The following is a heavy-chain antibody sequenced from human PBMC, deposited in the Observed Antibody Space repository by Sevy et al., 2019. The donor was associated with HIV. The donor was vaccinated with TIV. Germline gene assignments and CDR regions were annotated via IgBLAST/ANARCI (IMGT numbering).Heavy chain of an antibody. V-gene: IGHV4-59*08. CDR1: GDSINTYY. CDR2: VSHSGNT. D-gene: IGHD2-2*02. J-gene: IGHJ4*02. Sequence: SETLSLTCTVSGDSINTYYWSWIRQPPGKGLEWIGYVSHSGNTNYNPSLKSRVSMSVDTSTNQFSLKVKSATAADTAVYYCARLRWDLVVVPGATPGCYFDSWGQGTLVTVSS. CDR3: ARLRWDLVVVPGATPGCYFDS.